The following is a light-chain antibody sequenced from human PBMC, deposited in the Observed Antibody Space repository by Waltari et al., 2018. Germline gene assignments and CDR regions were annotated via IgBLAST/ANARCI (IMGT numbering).Light chain of an antibody. Sequence: DIQMTQSPSSLSASIGDRVTIPRRARQSISSYLNWYQQKPGKAPKLLIYAASSLQSGVPSRFSGSGSGTDFTLTISSLQPEDFATYYCQQSYSTPPVTFGGGTKVGIK. V-gene: IGKV1-39*01. CDR3: QQSYSTPPVT. CDR2: AAS. J-gene: IGKJ4*01. CDR1: QSISSY.